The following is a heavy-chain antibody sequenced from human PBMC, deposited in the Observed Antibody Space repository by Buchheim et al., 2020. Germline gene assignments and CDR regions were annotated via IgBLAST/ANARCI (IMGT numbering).Heavy chain of an antibody. CDR3: TTDPPFYDSSGYNTGAPAGIAFDI. CDR2: IKSKTDGGTT. Sequence: EVQLVESGGGLVKPGGSLRLSCAASGFTFSNAWMSWVRQAPGKGLEWVGRIKSKTDGGTTDYAAPVKGRFTISRDDSKNTLYLQMNSLKTEDTAVYYCTTDPPFYDSSGYNTGAPAGIAFDIWGQGT. V-gene: IGHV3-15*01. J-gene: IGHJ3*02. D-gene: IGHD3-22*01. CDR1: GFTFSNAW.